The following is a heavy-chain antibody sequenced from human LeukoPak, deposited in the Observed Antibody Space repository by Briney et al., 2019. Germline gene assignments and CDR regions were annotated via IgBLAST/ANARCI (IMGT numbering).Heavy chain of an antibody. D-gene: IGHD3-9*01. CDR2: ISGSGGST. V-gene: IGHV3-23*01. CDR1: GFTVGTNY. CDR3: AKFQRITIFWTTPAY. J-gene: IGHJ4*02. Sequence: GGSLRLSCAASGFTVGTNYMSWVRQAPGKGLEWVSAISGSGGSTYYADSVKGRFTISRDNSKNTLYLQMNSLRAEDTAVYYCAKFQRITIFWTTPAYWGQGTLVTVSS.